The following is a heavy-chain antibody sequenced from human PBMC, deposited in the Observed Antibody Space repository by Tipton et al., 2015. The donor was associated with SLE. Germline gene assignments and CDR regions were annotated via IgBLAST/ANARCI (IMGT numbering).Heavy chain of an antibody. CDR3: ARGYIAARRAFDI. Sequence: LRLSCAVSGVTFSDYAIHWVRQPPGKGPEWIGSILYSGDTYYNPSLKSRVTLSVGTSKNQFSLMLSSVTAADTAVYYCARGYIAARRAFDIWGQGTMVTVSS. V-gene: IGHV4-39*07. CDR1: GVTFSDYA. J-gene: IGHJ3*02. D-gene: IGHD6-25*01. CDR2: ILYSGDT.